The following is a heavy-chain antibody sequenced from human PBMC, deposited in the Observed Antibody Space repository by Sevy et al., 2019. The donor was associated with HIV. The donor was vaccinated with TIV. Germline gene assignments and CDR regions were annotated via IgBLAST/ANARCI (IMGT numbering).Heavy chain of an antibody. V-gene: IGHV4-39*02. Sequence: SETLYLTCTVSGGSISSSSYYWGWIRQPPGKGLEWIGSIYYSGSTYYNPSLKSRVTISVDTSKNQFSLKLSSVTAADTAVYYCARDLVGATTRWFDPWGQGTLVTVSS. J-gene: IGHJ5*02. CDR3: ARDLVGATTRWFDP. CDR1: GGSISSSSYY. CDR2: IYYSGST. D-gene: IGHD1-26*01.